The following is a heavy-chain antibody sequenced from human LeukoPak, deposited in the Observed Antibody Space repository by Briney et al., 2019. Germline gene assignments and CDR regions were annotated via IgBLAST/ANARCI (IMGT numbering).Heavy chain of an antibody. CDR1: GGTFSSYD. V-gene: IGHV1-69*06. CDR2: IMPMFGKT. D-gene: IGHD2-2*01. CDR3: AGGRTNIVVVPATLRNYYFDY. J-gene: IGHJ4*02. Sequence: SVKVSCKASGGTFSSYDISWVRQAPGQGLEWMGGIMPMFGKTNYAQKFQGRVTTTADKATSTAYMELSSLRSEDTAVYYCAGGRTNIVVVPATLRNYYFDYWGQGTLVTVSS.